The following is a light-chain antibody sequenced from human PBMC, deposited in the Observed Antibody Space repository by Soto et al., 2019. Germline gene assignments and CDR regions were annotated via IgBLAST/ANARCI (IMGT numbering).Light chain of an antibody. Sequence: EIVLTQSPATLSLSPGERATLSCRASQSVRTYLAWYQQKPGQAPRLLIYDASNRATDIPDRFSGSGSGTDFTLTISSLDPEDFAVYYCQQYGSAFGQGTRLEIK. CDR1: QSVRTY. CDR3: QQYGSA. J-gene: IGKJ5*01. CDR2: DAS. V-gene: IGKV3-11*01.